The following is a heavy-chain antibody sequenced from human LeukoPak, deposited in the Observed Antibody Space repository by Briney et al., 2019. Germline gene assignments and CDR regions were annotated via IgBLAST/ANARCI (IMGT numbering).Heavy chain of an antibody. CDR2: IYHSGST. J-gene: IGHJ6*03. V-gene: IGHV4-38-2*02. CDR1: GYSISSGYY. Sequence: SETLSLTRTVSGYSISSGYYWGWIRQPPGKGLEWIGSIYHSGSTYYNPSLKSRVNISVDTSKNQFSLKLSSVTAADTAVYYCARLYCSGGSCYLTNYYMDVWGKGTTVTVSS. CDR3: ARLYCSGGSCYLTNYYMDV. D-gene: IGHD2-15*01.